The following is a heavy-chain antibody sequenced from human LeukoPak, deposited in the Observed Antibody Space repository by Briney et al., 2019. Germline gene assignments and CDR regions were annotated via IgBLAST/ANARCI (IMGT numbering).Heavy chain of an antibody. J-gene: IGHJ4*02. CDR3: ASWVLSGYFDY. V-gene: IGHV4-61*02. Sequence: SETLSLTCTVSGGSISSGSYYWSWIRQPAGKGLEWIGRIYTSGSTNYNPSLKSRVPISVDTSKNQCSLELSSVTGADTAVYYCASWVLSGYFDYWGQGTLVTVSS. CDR2: IYTSGST. D-gene: IGHD2-15*01. CDR1: GGSISSGSYY.